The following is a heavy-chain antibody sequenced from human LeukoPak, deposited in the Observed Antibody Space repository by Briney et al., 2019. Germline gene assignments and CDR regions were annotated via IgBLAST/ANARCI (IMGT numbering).Heavy chain of an antibody. CDR3: ARVGLWFGELFGDH. V-gene: IGHV3-66*02. CDR2: IYSGGST. Sequence: PGGSLRLSCAASGFTVSSNYMSWVRQAPGKGLEWVSVIYSGGSTYYADSVKGRFTISRDNSKNTLYLQMNSLRAEDTAVYYCARVGLWFGELFGDHRGQGTLVTVSS. D-gene: IGHD3-10*01. J-gene: IGHJ4*02. CDR1: GFTVSSNY.